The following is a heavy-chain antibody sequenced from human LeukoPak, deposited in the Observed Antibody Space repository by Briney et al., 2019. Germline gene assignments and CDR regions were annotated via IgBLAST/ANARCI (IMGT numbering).Heavy chain of an antibody. Sequence: PGRSLRLSCAASGFTFSSHGMHWVRQAPGKGLEWVAAMTYGGVNQYYADSVKGRFTISRDNSKNTLYLQMNSLRAEDTAVYYCERLRRELCGRSFDDWGQGTRVTVSP. J-gene: IGHJ4*02. V-gene: IGHV3-30*03. CDR2: MTYGGVNQ. CDR3: ERLRRELCGRSFDD. D-gene: IGHD1-7*01. CDR1: GFTFSSHG.